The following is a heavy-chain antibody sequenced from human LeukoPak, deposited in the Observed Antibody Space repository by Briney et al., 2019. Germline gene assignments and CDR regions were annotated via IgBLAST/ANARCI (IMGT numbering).Heavy chain of an antibody. CDR3: ARGFPTYYYDSSDAFDI. D-gene: IGHD3-22*01. CDR1: GGSISSGGYS. J-gene: IGHJ3*02. V-gene: IGHV4-30-2*01. CDR2: IYHSGST. Sequence: PSETLSLTCAVSGGSISSGGYSWSWIRQPPGKGLEWIGYIYHSGSTYYNPSLKSRVTISVDRSKNQFSLKLSSVTAADTAVYYCARGFPTYYYDSSDAFDIWGQGTMVTVSS.